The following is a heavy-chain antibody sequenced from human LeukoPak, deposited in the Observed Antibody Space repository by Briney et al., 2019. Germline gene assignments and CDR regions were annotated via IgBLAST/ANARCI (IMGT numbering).Heavy chain of an antibody. CDR2: MNPNSGNT. D-gene: IGHD6-13*01. CDR1: GYTFTSYD. J-gene: IGHJ6*02. CDR3: ARVSYSSSWYAYYYGMDV. V-gene: IGHV1-8*01. Sequence: ASVKVSCKASGYTFTSYDINWVRQATGQGLEWMGWMNPNSGNTGYAQKFQGRVTITTDTSTSTAYMELRSLRSDDTAVYYCARVSYSSSWYAYYYGMDVWGQGTTVTVSS.